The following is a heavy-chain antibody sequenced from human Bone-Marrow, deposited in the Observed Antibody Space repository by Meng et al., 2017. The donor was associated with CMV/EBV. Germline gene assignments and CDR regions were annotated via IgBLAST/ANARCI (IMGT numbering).Heavy chain of an antibody. CDR2: IRSKANSYAT. Sequence: GESLKISCAASGFTFSSYAMSWVRQAPGKGLEWVGRIRSKANSYATAYAASVKGRFTISRDDSKNTAYLQMNSLKTEDTAVYYCTRSTAVAGKNFDYWGQGTLVTVSS. V-gene: IGHV3-73*01. D-gene: IGHD6-19*01. J-gene: IGHJ4*02. CDR3: TRSTAVAGKNFDY. CDR1: GFTFSSYA.